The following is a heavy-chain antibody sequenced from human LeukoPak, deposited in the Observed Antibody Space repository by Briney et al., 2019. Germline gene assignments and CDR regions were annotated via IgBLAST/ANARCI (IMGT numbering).Heavy chain of an antibody. CDR1: GYSISSGYY. V-gene: IGHV4-38-2*02. D-gene: IGHD3-3*01. Sequence: SETLSLTCIVSGYSISSGYYWGWIRQPPGKGLEWIASIYHSGSTYYNPSLKSRVTMSVDTSKNQFSLKLSSVTAADTAVYYCARGSQKNFRIPIFGVATDAFDIWGQGTMVTVSS. J-gene: IGHJ3*02. CDR2: IYHSGST. CDR3: ARGSQKNFRIPIFGVATDAFDI.